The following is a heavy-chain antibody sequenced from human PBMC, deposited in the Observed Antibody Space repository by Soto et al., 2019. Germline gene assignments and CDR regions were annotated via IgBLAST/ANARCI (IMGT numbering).Heavy chain of an antibody. D-gene: IGHD6-19*01. V-gene: IGHV5-51*01. CDR1: GYSFTSNW. Sequence: GESLKISCKGSGYSFTSNWIGWVRQMSGKGLEWMAIINPGDSDTRYSPSFRGQVIISVDKSIGTDYLQWSSLKSSDTAMYYCARQAVGVALDVWGQGTMVTVSS. CDR3: ARQAVGVALDV. J-gene: IGHJ3*01. CDR2: INPGDSDT.